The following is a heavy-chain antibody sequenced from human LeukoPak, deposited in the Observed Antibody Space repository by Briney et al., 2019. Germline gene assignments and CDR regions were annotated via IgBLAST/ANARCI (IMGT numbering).Heavy chain of an antibody. CDR1: GFTFSDYY. CDR2: IYSGGST. V-gene: IGHV3-66*04. D-gene: IGHD1-26*01. Sequence: GGSLRLSCAASGFTFSDYYMNWVPQAPGKGLEWVSVIYSGGSTYYADSVKGRFTISRDNSKNTLYLQMNSLRAEDTAVYYCARRFHGGSYDYWGQGTLVTVSS. CDR3: ARRFHGGSYDY. J-gene: IGHJ4*02.